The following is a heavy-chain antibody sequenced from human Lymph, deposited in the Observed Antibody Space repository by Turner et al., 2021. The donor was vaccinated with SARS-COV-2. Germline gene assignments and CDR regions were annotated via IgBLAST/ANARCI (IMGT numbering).Heavy chain of an antibody. CDR2: IYSGGST. CDR1: GIMLRRNY. Sequence: EVQLVESGGGLVQPGGSRRLPCAASGIMLRRNYMSWVRQAPGKGLEWVSVIYSGGSTYYADSVKGRFTISRDNSKNTLYLQMNSLRAEDTAVYYCARDFREGAFDIWGQGTMVTISS. V-gene: IGHV3-66*01. D-gene: IGHD3-10*01. J-gene: IGHJ3*02. CDR3: ARDFREGAFDI.